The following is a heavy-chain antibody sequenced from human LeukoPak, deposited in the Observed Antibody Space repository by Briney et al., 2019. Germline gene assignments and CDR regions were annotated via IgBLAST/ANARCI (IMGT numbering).Heavy chain of an antibody. CDR3: ARDRGGYGDYSY. J-gene: IGHJ4*02. V-gene: IGHV1-18*04. CDR1: GYTFTNYA. D-gene: IGHD4-17*01. CDR2: VTPHNGNT. Sequence: ASVKVSCKTSGYTFTNYAITWLRQAPGQGLEWMGWVTPHNGNTNYAQKFLDRVTMTTNTSTTTVYMQVRSLTSDDAAMYYCARDRGGYGDYSYWGQGTLVTVSS.